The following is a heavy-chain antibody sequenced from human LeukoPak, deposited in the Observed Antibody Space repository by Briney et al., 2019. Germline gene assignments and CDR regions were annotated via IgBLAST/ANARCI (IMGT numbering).Heavy chain of an antibody. CDR1: GYTFTSYG. CDR2: ISAYNGNT. Sequence: ASVKVSCKASGYTFTSYGISWVRQAPGQGLEWMGWISAYNGNTNYAQKLQGRVTMTTDTSTSTAYMELRSLRSDDTAVYYCARAGFVTYDSSGYWSYFQHLGQGTLVTVSS. D-gene: IGHD3-22*01. J-gene: IGHJ1*01. CDR3: ARAGFVTYDSSGYWSYFQH. V-gene: IGHV1-18*01.